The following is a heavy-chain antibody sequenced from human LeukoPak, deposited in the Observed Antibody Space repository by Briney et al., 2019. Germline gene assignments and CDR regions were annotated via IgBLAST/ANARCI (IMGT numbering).Heavy chain of an antibody. V-gene: IGHV4-34*01. CDR2: INHSGST. Sequence: SETLSLTCAVYGGSFSGYYWSWIRQPPGKGLEWIGEINHSGSTNYDPSLKGRVTISVDTSKNQFSRKLSSVTAADTAVYYCARDPSGWTRNWFDPWGQGTLVTVSS. CDR3: ARDPSGWTRNWFDP. CDR1: GGSFSGYY. J-gene: IGHJ5*02. D-gene: IGHD6-19*01.